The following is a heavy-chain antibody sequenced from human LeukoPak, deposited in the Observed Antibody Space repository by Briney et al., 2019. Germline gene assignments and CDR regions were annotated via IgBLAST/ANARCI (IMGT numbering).Heavy chain of an antibody. Sequence: GGSLRLSCAASGSTFSDYYMSWIRQAPGKGLEWVSYISSSSSYTNYADSVKGRFTISRDNAKNSLYLQMNSLRAEDTAVYYCARGADAYDILTGNPFDYWGQGTLVTVSS. CDR1: GSTFSDYY. D-gene: IGHD3-9*01. CDR3: ARGADAYDILTGNPFDY. V-gene: IGHV3-11*06. J-gene: IGHJ4*02. CDR2: ISSSSSYT.